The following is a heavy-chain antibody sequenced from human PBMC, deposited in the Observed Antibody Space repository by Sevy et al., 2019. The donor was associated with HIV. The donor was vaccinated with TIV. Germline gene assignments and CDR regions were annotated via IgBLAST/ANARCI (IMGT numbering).Heavy chain of an antibody. J-gene: IGHJ3*02. D-gene: IGHD1-26*01. CDR1: GFTFSSYG. CDR3: ASGGWGGDAFDI. CDR2: IWYDGSNK. V-gene: IGHV3-33*08. Sequence: GGSLRLSCAASGFTFSSYGMHWVRQAPGKGLEWVAVIWYDGSNKYYADSVKGRFTISRDNSKNTLYLQMNSLRAEDTAVYYCASGGWGGDAFDIWGQGTMVTVSS.